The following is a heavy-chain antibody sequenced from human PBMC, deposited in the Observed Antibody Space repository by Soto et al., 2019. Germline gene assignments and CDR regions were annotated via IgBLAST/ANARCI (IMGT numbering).Heavy chain of an antibody. V-gene: IGHV4-59*11. D-gene: IGHD1-26*01. CDR3: ARDGREASGMDV. Sequence: XETLYLTCTVSGCSISSHYWSWVRQAPGKGLDWIGHICYRGSTTYNPSLRSRSTISVDTSNNQFSLKLNSVTTADTAVYYCARDGREASGMDVWGQEIKVPSP. CDR1: GCSISSHY. J-gene: IGHJ6*02. CDR2: ICYRGST.